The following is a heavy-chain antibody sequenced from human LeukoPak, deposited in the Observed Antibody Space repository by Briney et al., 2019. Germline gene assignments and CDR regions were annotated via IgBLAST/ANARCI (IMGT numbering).Heavy chain of an antibody. V-gene: IGHV2-5*01. Sequence: ESGPTLVKPTQILTLTCTFSGFSLSTSGVGVGWIRQPPGKALEWLVLIYWNDDKRYSPSLKSRLTITKDTSKNQVVLTMTNMDPVDTATYYCAHRPMGNWFDPWGQGTLVTVSS. J-gene: IGHJ5*02. CDR1: GFSLSTSGVG. D-gene: IGHD1-26*01. CDR3: AHRPMGNWFDP. CDR2: IYWNDDK.